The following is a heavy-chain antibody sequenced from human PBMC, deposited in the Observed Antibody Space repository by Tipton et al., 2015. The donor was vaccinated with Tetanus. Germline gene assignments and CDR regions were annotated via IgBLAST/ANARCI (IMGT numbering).Heavy chain of an antibody. Sequence: LRLSCAVYGGSFSGYYWSWIRQPPGKGLEWIGEINHSGSTNYNPSLKSRVTISVDTSKNQFSLKLSSVTAADTAVYYCARETGTTHYWGQGTLVTVSS. CDR3: ARETGTTHY. V-gene: IGHV4-34*01. D-gene: IGHD1-7*01. CDR2: INHSGST. J-gene: IGHJ4*02. CDR1: GGSFSGYY.